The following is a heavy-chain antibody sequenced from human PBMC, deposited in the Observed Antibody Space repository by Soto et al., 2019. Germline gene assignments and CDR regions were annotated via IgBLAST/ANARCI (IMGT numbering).Heavy chain of an antibody. J-gene: IGHJ4*02. CDR3: ATRPTDYDQDLGY. CDR1: GGSVSSGSYY. Sequence: QVQLQESGPGLVKPSETLSLTCTVSGGSVSSGSYYWSWIRQPPGKGLEWIGYIYYSGSTNYNPSLKSRVSISVDTSKNQFSLKLSSVTAADTAVYSCATRPTDYDQDLGYWGQGTLVTVSS. CDR2: IYYSGST. D-gene: IGHD4-17*01. V-gene: IGHV4-61*01.